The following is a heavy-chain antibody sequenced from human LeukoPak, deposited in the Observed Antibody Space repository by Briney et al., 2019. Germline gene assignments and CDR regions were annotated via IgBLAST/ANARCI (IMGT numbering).Heavy chain of an antibody. CDR2: ISGSNNDA. CDR3: ARGRVSMVRGVINYFDY. V-gene: IGHV3-11*06. J-gene: IGHJ4*02. CDR1: GFTFSDYY. D-gene: IGHD3-10*01. Sequence: GGSLRLSCAASGFTFSDYYMTWIRQAPGKGLEYVSYISGSNNDATYADSVKGRFTISRDNAKNSLYLQMNSLRAEDTAVYYCARGRVSMVRGVINYFDYWGQGTLVTVSS.